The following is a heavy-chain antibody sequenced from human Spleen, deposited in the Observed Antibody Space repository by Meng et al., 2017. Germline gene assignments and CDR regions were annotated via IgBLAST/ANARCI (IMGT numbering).Heavy chain of an antibody. Sequence: GESLKISCAASGFTFSSYEMNWVRQAPGKGLEWVSYISSSGSTIYYADSVKGRFTISRDNAKNSLYLQMNRLRAEDTALYYCARGRYSCYDLSSDYWGQGALVTVSS. J-gene: IGHJ4*02. CDR1: GFTFSSYE. D-gene: IGHD5-12*01. CDR3: ARGRYSCYDLSSDY. V-gene: IGHV3-48*03. CDR2: ISSSGSTI.